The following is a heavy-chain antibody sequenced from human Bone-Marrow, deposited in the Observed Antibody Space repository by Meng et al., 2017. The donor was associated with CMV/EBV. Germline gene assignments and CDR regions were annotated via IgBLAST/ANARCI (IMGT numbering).Heavy chain of an antibody. V-gene: IGHV4-39*07. CDR1: GGSISSSSYY. CDR2: IYYSGST. D-gene: IGHD6-19*01. J-gene: IGHJ6*02. CDR3: ARGYSSGWPIPGYYYYYGMDV. Sequence: GSLRLSCTVSGGSISSSSYYWGWIRQPPGKGLEWIGSIYYSGSTYYNPSLKSRVTISVDTSKNQFSLKLSSVTAADTAVYYCARGYSSGWPIPGYYYYYGMDVWGQGTTVTVSS.